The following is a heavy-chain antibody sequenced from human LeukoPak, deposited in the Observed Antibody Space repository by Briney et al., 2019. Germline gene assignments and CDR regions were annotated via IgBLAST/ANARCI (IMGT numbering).Heavy chain of an antibody. CDR1: GFTFSHYG. Sequence: PGGSLRLSCAASGFTFSHYGMHWVRQAPGKGLEWVAIIWDDGSNKYYSDSVKGRFTISRDNSKNTLYLQMNSLRAEDTAVYYCANTARVALYYFDYWGQGTLVTVSS. J-gene: IGHJ4*02. CDR2: IWDDGSNK. D-gene: IGHD2-15*01. V-gene: IGHV3-33*06. CDR3: ANTARVALYYFDY.